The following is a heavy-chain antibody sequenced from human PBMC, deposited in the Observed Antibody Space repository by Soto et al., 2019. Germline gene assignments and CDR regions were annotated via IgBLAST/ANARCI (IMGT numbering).Heavy chain of an antibody. V-gene: IGHV5-51*01. CDR2: IYPGDSNI. CDR1: GYSFTNYW. D-gene: IGHD2-2*01. J-gene: IGHJ6*03. Sequence: PGESLKISGKGSGYSFTNYWIGWVRQMPGKGLEWMGIIYPGDSNIRYSPSFQGQVTISADKSINTAYLQWSSLKASDTAMYYCARQVPAARASYYYYMDVWGKGTTVTVSS. CDR3: ARQVPAARASYYYYMDV.